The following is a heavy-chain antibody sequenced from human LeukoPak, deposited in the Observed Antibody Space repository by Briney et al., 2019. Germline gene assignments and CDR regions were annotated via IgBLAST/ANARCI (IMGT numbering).Heavy chain of an antibody. CDR3: ARGTTVTTAVLVPNDAFDI. Sequence: SVKVSCKASGGAFKGYAINWVRQAPGQGLEWMGGSNPIFGTTNFAPKFQGRVTIAADESTSTAYMELTSLKSEDTAVYYCARGTTVTTAVLVPNDAFDIWGQGTMVTDSS. CDR2: SNPIFGTT. V-gene: IGHV1-69*13. J-gene: IGHJ3*02. D-gene: IGHD4-17*01. CDR1: GGAFKGYA.